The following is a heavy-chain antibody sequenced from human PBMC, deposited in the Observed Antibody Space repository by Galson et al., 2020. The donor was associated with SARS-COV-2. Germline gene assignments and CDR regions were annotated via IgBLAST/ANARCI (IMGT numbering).Heavy chain of an antibody. J-gene: IGHJ4*02. CDR3: ASPRGYYDILTGTAFDY. D-gene: IGHD3-9*01. V-gene: IGHV3-30*03. Sequence: GESLKITCAASGFTFSSYGMHWVRQAPGKGLEWVAVISYDGSNKYYADSVKGRFTISRDNSKNTLYLQMNSLRAEDTAVYYCASPRGYYDILTGTAFDYWGQGTLVTVSS. CDR1: GFTFSSYG. CDR2: ISYDGSNK.